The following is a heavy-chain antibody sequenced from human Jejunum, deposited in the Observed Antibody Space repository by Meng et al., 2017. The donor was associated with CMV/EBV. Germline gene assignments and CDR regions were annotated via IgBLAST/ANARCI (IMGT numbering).Heavy chain of an antibody. Sequence: AASGFTFGGHGMSWVPQAPGKGLEWVSGIDWNGGTTAYADSVKGRFTISRDNAKNSLYLHMISLRAEDTALYYCARDFSYYSLDVWGQGTTVTVS. CDR2: IDWNGGTT. CDR3: ARDFSYYSLDV. CDR1: GFTFGGHG. V-gene: IGHV3-20*03. J-gene: IGHJ6*02. D-gene: IGHD2/OR15-2a*01.